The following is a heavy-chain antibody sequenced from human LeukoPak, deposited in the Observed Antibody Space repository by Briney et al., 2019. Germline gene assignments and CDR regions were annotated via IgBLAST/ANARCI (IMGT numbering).Heavy chain of an antibody. CDR3: ARGGCSGSDCYASDYYYMDV. CDR1: GFTFSNYA. CDR2: ISSGGGST. D-gene: IGHD2-21*02. Sequence: PGGSLRLSCAASGFTFSNYAMSWVRQAPGKGLEWVSAISSGGGSTYYADSVKGRFTISRDNSKTTLSLQMDNLRAEDTALYYCARGGCSGSDCYASDYYYMDVWGKGTTVTVSS. V-gene: IGHV3-23*01. J-gene: IGHJ6*03.